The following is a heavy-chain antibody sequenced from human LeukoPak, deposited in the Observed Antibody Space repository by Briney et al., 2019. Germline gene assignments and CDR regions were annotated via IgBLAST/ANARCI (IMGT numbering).Heavy chain of an antibody. Sequence: PGGSLRLSCAASGFTFSLYWMSWVRQAPGKGLEWVANIKQDGSEKYYVDSVKGRFTISRDNAKNSLYLQMNSLRAEDTAVYYCARTGVYNWNPDAFDIWGQGTMVTVSS. J-gene: IGHJ3*02. D-gene: IGHD1-20*01. CDR3: ARTGVYNWNPDAFDI. CDR2: IKQDGSEK. V-gene: IGHV3-7*01. CDR1: GFTFSLYW.